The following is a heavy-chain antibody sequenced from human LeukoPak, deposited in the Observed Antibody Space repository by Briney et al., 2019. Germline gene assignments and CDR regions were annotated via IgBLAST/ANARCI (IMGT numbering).Heavy chain of an antibody. CDR2: INHNGNVN. Sequence: GGSLRLSCAASGFTFSSYWMNWARQAPGKGLEWVASINHNGNVNYYVDSVKGRFTISRDNAKNSLYLQMNSLKAEDTALYYCAKDNLGSYYYGMDVWGQGTTVTVSS. V-gene: IGHV3-7*03. J-gene: IGHJ6*02. D-gene: IGHD3-10*01. CDR1: GFTFSSYW. CDR3: AKDNLGSYYYGMDV.